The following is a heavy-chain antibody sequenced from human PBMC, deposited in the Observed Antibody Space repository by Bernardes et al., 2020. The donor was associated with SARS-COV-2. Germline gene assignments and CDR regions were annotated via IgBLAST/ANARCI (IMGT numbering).Heavy chain of an antibody. CDR3: AGHPYGMDV. Sequence: SETLSLTCTVSGGSITSSSYYWGWIRQPPGKGLEWIGSIYYSGSTYYNPSLKSRVTISVDTSKNQFSLKLSSVTAEDTAVYYCAGHPYGMDVWGQGTTVTVSS. CDR1: GGSITSSSYY. V-gene: IGHV4-39*01. CDR2: IYYSGST. J-gene: IGHJ6*02.